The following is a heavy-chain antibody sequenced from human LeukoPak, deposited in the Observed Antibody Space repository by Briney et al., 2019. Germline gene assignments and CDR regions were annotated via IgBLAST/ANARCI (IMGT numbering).Heavy chain of an antibody. CDR3: AREAPQSDYGDYGAEPNFDY. D-gene: IGHD4-17*01. J-gene: IGHJ4*02. Sequence: KTGGSLRLSCAASGFTFSSYSMNWVRQAPGKGLEWVSSISSSSSYIYYADSVKGRFTISRDNAKNSLYLQMNSLRAEDTAVYYCAREAPQSDYGDYGAEPNFDYWGQGTLVTVSS. CDR1: GFTFSSYS. V-gene: IGHV3-21*01. CDR2: ISSSSSYI.